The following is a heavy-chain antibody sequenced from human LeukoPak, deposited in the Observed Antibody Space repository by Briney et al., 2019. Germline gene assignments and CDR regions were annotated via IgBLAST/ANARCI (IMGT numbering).Heavy chain of an antibody. CDR2: IYYSGST. CDR3: ARIAAAGISLAFDI. V-gene: IGHV4-59*08. D-gene: IGHD6-13*01. CDR1: GSSISSYY. J-gene: IGHJ3*02. Sequence: KPSETLSLTCTVSGSSISSYYWSWIRQPPGKGLEWIGYIYYSGSTNYNPSLKSRVTISVDTSKNQFSLKLSSVTAADTAVYYCARIAAAGISLAFDIWGQGTMVTVSS.